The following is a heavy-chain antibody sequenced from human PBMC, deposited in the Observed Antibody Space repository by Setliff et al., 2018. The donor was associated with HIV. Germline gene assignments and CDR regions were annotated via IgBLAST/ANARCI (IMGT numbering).Heavy chain of an antibody. J-gene: IGHJ3*01. Sequence: KASETLSLTCTVSGGSVGSSSYYWAWIRQPPGKGLEWIGSIYYTGNTKYNPSLESRVTFSIDTSENQFSLRLASVTAADTAIYYCARDDSIVLVPAIMRGDGFDFWGQGRMVTV. CDR3: ARDDSIVLVPAIMRGDGFDF. CDR2: IYYTGNT. CDR1: GGSVGSSSYY. D-gene: IGHD2-2*01. V-gene: IGHV4-39*07.